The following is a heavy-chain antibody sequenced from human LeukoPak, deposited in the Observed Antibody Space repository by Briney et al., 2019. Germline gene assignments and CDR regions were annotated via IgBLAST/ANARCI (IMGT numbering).Heavy chain of an antibody. Sequence: PGGSLRLSCTASGFTVSNNYMNWVRQAPGKGLEWVALIYSGGTTNYADSVKGRFTISRDDSKNTLYLQMNSLKSEDTAVYYCARWGGTRQYYFDYWGRGTLVTVSS. CDR1: GFTVSNNY. CDR2: IYSGGTT. CDR3: ARWGGTRQYYFDY. J-gene: IGHJ4*02. V-gene: IGHV3-66*01. D-gene: IGHD1-1*01.